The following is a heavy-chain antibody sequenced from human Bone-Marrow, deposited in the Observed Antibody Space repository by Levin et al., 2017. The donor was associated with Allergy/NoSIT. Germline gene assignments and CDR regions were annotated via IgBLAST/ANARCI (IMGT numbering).Heavy chain of an antibody. D-gene: IGHD2-2*01. J-gene: IGHJ6*03. V-gene: IGHV1-69*13. CDR2: IIPIFGTA. Sequence: PPASVKVSCKASGGTFSSYAISWVRQAPGQGLEWMGGIIPIFGTANYAQKFQGRVTITADESTSTAYMELSSLRSEDTAVYYCARGYCSSTSCPDYYMDVWGKGTTVTVSS. CDR1: GGTFSSYA. CDR3: ARGYCSSTSCPDYYMDV.